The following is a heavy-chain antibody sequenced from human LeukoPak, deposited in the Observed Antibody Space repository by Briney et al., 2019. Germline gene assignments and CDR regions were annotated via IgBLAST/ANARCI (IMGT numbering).Heavy chain of an antibody. Sequence: GGSLRLSCAASGFTFSTSWMTWVRQAPGKGLEWVASIKQDGSEKYYVDSVKGRFTISRDNAKNSLYLQMNSLRAEDTAVYYCARDSSMLRGPLVIYYFDFWGQGTLVTVSS. CDR3: ARDSSMLRGPLVIYYFDF. CDR2: IKQDGSEK. J-gene: IGHJ4*02. CDR1: GFTFSTSW. V-gene: IGHV3-7*01. D-gene: IGHD3-10*01.